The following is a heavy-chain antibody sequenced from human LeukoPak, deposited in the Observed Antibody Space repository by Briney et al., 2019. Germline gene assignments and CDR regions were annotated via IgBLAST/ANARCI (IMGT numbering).Heavy chain of an antibody. CDR3: ARGDYGSGGYFDY. V-gene: IGHV1-2*02. Sequence: ASVKVSCKASGYTFTGYYMHWVRQAPGQGLEWMGWINPNSGGTNYAQKFQGRVTMTRDTSISTAYMELSRLRSDDTAVYYCARGDYGSGGYFDYWGQGTLVTVSS. D-gene: IGHD3-10*01. CDR1: GYTFTGYY. J-gene: IGHJ4*02. CDR2: INPNSGGT.